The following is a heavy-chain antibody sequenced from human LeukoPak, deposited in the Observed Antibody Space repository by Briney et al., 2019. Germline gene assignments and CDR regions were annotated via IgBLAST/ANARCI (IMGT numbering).Heavy chain of an antibody. CDR3: ARSSYSSSWIYYYYYMDV. V-gene: IGHV1-18*01. Sequence: ASVTVSCKASGDTFSSTDFNWVRQAPGQGLEWMGWISGFNGNTNYAQRLQGRVVMTTDTSTSTAYMELRSLRSDDTAVYYCARSSYSSSWIYYYYYMDVWGKGTTVTISS. CDR2: ISGFNGNT. J-gene: IGHJ6*03. D-gene: IGHD6-13*01. CDR1: GDTFSSTD.